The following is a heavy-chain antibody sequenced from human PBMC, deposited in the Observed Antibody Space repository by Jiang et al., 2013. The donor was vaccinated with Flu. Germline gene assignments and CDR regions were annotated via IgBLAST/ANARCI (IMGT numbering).Heavy chain of an antibody. Sequence: YYSTSLKTRLTISKDTSKNQVVLTMTNMDPVDTATYYCARNNWNHYYYDVWGQGTMVTVSS. CDR3: ARNNWNHYYYDV. D-gene: IGHD1-14*01. V-gene: IGHV2-70*01. J-gene: IGHJ3*01.